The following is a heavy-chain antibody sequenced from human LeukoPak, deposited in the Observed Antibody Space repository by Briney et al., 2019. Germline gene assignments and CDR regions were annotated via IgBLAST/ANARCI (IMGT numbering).Heavy chain of an antibody. V-gene: IGHV3-21*01. D-gene: IGHD6-19*01. CDR2: ISSSSSYI. CDR3: ASVGGWPIYY. Sequence: PGGSLRLSCAASGFTFSSYSMNWVRQAPGKGLEWVSSISSSSSYIYYADSVKGRFTISRDNARNSLYLQMNSLRAEDTAVYYCASVGGWPIYYWGQGTLVTVSS. CDR1: GFTFSSYS. J-gene: IGHJ4*02.